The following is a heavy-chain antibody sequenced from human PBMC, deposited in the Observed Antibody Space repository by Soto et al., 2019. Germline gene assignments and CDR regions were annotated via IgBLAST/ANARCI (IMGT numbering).Heavy chain of an antibody. CDR3: ARGRYCLTGRCFPNWFDS. CDR1: GDSISNLDYF. V-gene: IGHV4-30-4*01. Sequence: SETLSLTCSVSGDSISNLDYFWAWIRQPPGQALEYIGYIYKSATTYYNPSFESRVAISVDTSKSQFSLNVTSVTAADTAVYFCARGRYCLTGRCFPNWFDSWGQGTLVTVSS. CDR2: IYKSATT. D-gene: IGHD7-27*01. J-gene: IGHJ5*01.